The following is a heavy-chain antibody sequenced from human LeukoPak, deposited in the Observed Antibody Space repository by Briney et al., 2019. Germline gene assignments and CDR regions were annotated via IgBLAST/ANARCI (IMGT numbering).Heavy chain of an antibody. CDR1: GYTFTTYD. CDR2: INTNSGNT. CDR3: ARRSGSGRHPFHI. V-gene: IGHV1-8*03. J-gene: IGHJ3*02. D-gene: IGHD3-10*01. Sequence: ASVKVSCKASGYTFTTYDINWVRQAPGQGLEWMGYINTNSGNTGYSRKLQGRVAITRTTSITTAYMELRSLIYEDTAVYYCARRSGSGRHPFHIWGQGTLVTVSS.